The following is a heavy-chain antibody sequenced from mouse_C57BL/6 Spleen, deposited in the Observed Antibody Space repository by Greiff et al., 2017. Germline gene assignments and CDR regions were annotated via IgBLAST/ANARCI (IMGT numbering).Heavy chain of an antibody. J-gene: IGHJ1*03. V-gene: IGHV1-82*01. Sequence: QVQLQQSGPELVKPGASVKISCKASGYAFSSSRMNWVKQRPGKGLEWIGRIYPGDGDTNYNGKFKGKATLTADKSSSTAYMQLSSLTSEDSAVYFCARWLLQYWYIDVWGTGTTVTVSS. CDR1: GYAFSSSR. CDR3: ARWLLQYWYIDV. D-gene: IGHD2-3*01. CDR2: IYPGDGDT.